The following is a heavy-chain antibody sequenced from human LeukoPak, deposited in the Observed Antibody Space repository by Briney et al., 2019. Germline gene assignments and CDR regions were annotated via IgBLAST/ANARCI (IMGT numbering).Heavy chain of an antibody. CDR1: GLTFSSHW. V-gene: IGHV3-30*03. J-gene: IGHJ4*02. D-gene: IGHD6-13*01. CDR2: ISNDGRDK. CDR3: ARDISVAAADYYFDY. Sequence: GGSLRLSCAASGLTFSSHWMHWVRQAPGKGLEWVAVISNDGRDKHYADSVKGRFTISRDNSKNTLYLQMNSLRTEDSAVYYCARDISVAAADYYFDYWGQGTLVTVSS.